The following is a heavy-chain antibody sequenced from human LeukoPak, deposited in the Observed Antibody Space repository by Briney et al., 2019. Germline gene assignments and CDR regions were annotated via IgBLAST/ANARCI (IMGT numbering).Heavy chain of an antibody. J-gene: IGHJ4*02. CDR1: GFKLSRNG. D-gene: IGHD3-22*01. Sequence: PEGSLRLSCVASGFKLSRNGMHWVRQAPGKGLEWVAFMRYDATRAFYGDSVRGRFTISRDDSKNTLYLQMNNLRHEDSAVYFCARDFDDINGDYYYIPDFWGQGVLVTVSS. V-gene: IGHV3-30*02. CDR2: MRYDATRA. CDR3: ARDFDDINGDYYYIPDF.